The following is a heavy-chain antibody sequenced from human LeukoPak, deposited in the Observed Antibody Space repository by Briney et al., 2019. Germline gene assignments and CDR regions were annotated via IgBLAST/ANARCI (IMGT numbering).Heavy chain of an antibody. Sequence: ASVKVSCKASGYTFTSYYMHWVRQAPGQGLEWMGIINPSGGSTSYAQKFQGRVTMTRDMSTSTVYMELSSLRSEDTAVYYCARRPVTHEEWFDPWGQGTLVTVSS. D-gene: IGHD2-21*02. CDR1: GYTFTSYY. J-gene: IGHJ5*02. CDR2: INPSGGST. CDR3: ARRPVTHEEWFDP. V-gene: IGHV1-46*01.